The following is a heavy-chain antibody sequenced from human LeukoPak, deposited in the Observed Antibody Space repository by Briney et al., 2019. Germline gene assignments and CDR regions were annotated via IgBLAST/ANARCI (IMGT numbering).Heavy chain of an antibody. CDR3: ARENGVYSSSHYHDY. Sequence: PSGTLSLTCTVSGGSISSYYWSWIRQPPGKGLEWIGYIYYSGSTNYNPSLKSRVTISVDTSKNQFSLKLSSVTAADTAVYYCARENGVYSSSHYHDYWGQGILVTVSS. CDR2: IYYSGST. CDR1: GGSISSYY. D-gene: IGHD6-13*01. J-gene: IGHJ4*02. V-gene: IGHV4-59*01.